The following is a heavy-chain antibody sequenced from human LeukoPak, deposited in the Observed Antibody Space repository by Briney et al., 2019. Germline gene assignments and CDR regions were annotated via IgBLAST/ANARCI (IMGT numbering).Heavy chain of an antibody. J-gene: IGHJ3*02. CDR3: ARVAYYDFWSGSDAFDI. CDR2: IYTSGST. Sequence: SETLSLTCTVSGGSISSGSYYWSWIRQPAGKGLEWIGRIYTSGSTNYNPSLKSRVTISVDTSKNQFSLKLSSVTAADTAVYYCARVAYYDFWSGSDAFDIWGQGTMVTVSS. D-gene: IGHD3-3*01. CDR1: GGSISSGSYY. V-gene: IGHV4-61*02.